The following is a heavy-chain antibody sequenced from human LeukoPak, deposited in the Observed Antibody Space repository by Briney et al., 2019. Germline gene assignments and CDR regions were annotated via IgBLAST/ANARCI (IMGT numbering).Heavy chain of an antibody. CDR2: IKGDESAK. Sequence: GGSLRLSCAAPGFTFTTYWVAWVRQAPGKGLEWVANIKGDESAKHQADSVKGRFTISRDNAQNSVYLQMSSLRVEDTAVYYCARDVGGSLDYWGQGTLVTVSS. D-gene: IGHD1-26*01. CDR1: GFTFTTYW. CDR3: ARDVGGSLDY. V-gene: IGHV3-7*01. J-gene: IGHJ4*02.